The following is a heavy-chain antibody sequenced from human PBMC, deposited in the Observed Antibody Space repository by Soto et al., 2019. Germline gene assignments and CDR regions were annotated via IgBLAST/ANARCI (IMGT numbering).Heavy chain of an antibody. Sequence: PSETLSLTCPVSGGSISSYYWSWIRQPPGRGLEWIGYIYYSGSPNSNPSLKSRVTISVDTSKNQFSLKLSSVTAADTAVYYCARDAGNWFDPWGQGTLVNVSS. J-gene: IGHJ5*02. CDR1: GGSISSYY. CDR2: IYYSGSP. CDR3: ARDAGNWFDP. V-gene: IGHV4-59*01.